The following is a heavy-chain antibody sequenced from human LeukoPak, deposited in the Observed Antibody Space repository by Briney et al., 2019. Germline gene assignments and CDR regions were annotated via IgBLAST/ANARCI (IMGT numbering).Heavy chain of an antibody. Sequence: SETLSLTCTVSGGSISSSSYYWGWIRQPPGKGLEWIGSIYYSGSTYYNPSLKSRVTISVDTSKNQFSLKLSSVTAADTAVYYCARGLRKLLRLFDYWGQGTLVTVSS. V-gene: IGHV4-39*01. J-gene: IGHJ4*02. CDR2: IYYSGST. D-gene: IGHD3-22*01. CDR3: ARGLRKLLRLFDY. CDR1: GGSISSSSYY.